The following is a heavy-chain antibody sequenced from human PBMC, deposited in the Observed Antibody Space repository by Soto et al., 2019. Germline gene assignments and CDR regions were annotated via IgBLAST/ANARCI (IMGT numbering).Heavy chain of an antibody. CDR3: TRRYSWNDNYFDP. J-gene: IGHJ5*02. D-gene: IGHD5-12*01. CDR1: GASISVHSYY. Sequence: TSETLSLTCTVSGASISVHSYYWTWIRQPPGKGLEWIGSSYYSGTTYFNPSLKRQATISVDTSKNQFSLRLTSVTAADTAIYYCTRRYSWNDNYFDPWGPGALVTVSS. CDR2: SYYSGTT. V-gene: IGHV4-39*01.